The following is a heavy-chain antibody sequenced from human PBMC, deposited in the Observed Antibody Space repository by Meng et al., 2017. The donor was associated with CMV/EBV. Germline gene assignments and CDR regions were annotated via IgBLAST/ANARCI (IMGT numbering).Heavy chain of an antibody. CDR2: IKQDGSDM. V-gene: IGHV3-7*01. CDR3: AKDPPPVLLIAAAGTPSYGMDV. CDR1: GFSFSTSW. D-gene: IGHD6-13*01. Sequence: GESLKISCEASGFSFSTSWMGWVRQAPGKGLEWVANIKQDGSDMYYVDSVKGRFTISRDNAKSSLYLQMNSLRAEDTAVYYCAKDPPPVLLIAAAGTPSYGMDVWGQGTTVTVSS. J-gene: IGHJ6*02.